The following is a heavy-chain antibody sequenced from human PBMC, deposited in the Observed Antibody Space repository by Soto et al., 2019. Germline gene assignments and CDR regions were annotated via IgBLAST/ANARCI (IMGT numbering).Heavy chain of an antibody. D-gene: IGHD3-10*01. V-gene: IGHV1-18*04. CDR3: ARDMLLWFGELGGYFDL. CDR1: GYTFTSYG. Sequence: ASVKVSCKASGYTFTSYGVSWVRQAPGQGLEWMGWISAYNGNTNYAQKLQGRVTMTTDTSTSTAYMELRSLRSDDTAVYYCARDMLLWFGELGGYFDLWGRGTLVTVSS. J-gene: IGHJ2*01. CDR2: ISAYNGNT.